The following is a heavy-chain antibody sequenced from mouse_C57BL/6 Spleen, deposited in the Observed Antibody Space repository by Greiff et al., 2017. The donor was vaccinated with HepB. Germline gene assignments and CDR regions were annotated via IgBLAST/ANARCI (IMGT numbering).Heavy chain of an antibody. V-gene: IGHV1-81*01. J-gene: IGHJ4*01. Sequence: VQLQQSGAELARPGASVKLSCKASGYTFTSYGISWVKQRTGQGLEWIGEIYPRSGNTYYNEKFKGKATLTADKSSSTAYMELRSLTSEDSAVYFCARSTVVATKGYAMDYWGQGTSVTVSS. D-gene: IGHD1-1*01. CDR3: ARSTVVATKGYAMDY. CDR1: GYTFTSYG. CDR2: IYPRSGNT.